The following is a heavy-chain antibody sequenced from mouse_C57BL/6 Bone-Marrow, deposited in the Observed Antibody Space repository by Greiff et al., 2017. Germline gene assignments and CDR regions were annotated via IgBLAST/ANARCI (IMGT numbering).Heavy chain of an antibody. J-gene: IGHJ3*01. Sequence: DVKLVESGGGLVQPGGSLSLSCAASGFTFTDYYMSWVRQPPGKALEWLGFIRNKANGYTTEYSASVKGRFTISRDNSQSILYLQMNALRAEDSATYYCARYGGDGDYGFAYWGQGTLVTVSA. V-gene: IGHV7-3*01. CDR3: ARYGGDGDYGFAY. D-gene: IGHD2-13*01. CDR2: IRNKANGYTT. CDR1: GFTFTDYY.